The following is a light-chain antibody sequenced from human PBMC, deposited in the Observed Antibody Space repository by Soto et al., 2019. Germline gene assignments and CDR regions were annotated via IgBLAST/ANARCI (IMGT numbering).Light chain of an antibody. Sequence: PGERATVSCRASERVSSSYFAWYQQKAGQAPRLLIYGASTRATGTPARFSGSGSGTEFTLTISSLQSEDFAVYYCEQYNNWPITFGQGTRLEI. V-gene: IGKV3-15*01. CDR1: ERVSSSY. CDR3: EQYNNWPIT. CDR2: GAS. J-gene: IGKJ5*01.